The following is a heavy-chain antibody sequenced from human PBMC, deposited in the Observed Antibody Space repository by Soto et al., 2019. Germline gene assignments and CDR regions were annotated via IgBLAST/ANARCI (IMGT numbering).Heavy chain of an antibody. Sequence: PGGSLRLSCAASGFTFSSYGMHWVRQAPGKGLEWVAVISYDGSNKYYADSVKGRFTISRDNSKNTLYLQMNSLRAEDTAVYYCASNLLRYFDWLSDYWGQGTMVTVSS. CDR1: GFTFSSYG. D-gene: IGHD3-9*01. CDR3: ASNLLRYFDWLSDY. V-gene: IGHV3-30*03. CDR2: ISYDGSNK. J-gene: IGHJ4*02.